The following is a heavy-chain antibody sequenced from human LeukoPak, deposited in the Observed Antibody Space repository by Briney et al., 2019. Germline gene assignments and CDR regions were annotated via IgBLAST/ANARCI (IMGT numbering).Heavy chain of an antibody. CDR2: INSDGSEG. CDR1: GFTFSGFW. D-gene: IGHD3-10*01. V-gene: IGHV3-7*01. Sequence: GGSLRLSCAVSGFTFSGFWMSWSRQAPGKGLEWVASINSDGSEGYYADVVKGRFTISRDNAKNSLYLQINSLRAEDTAVYYCARDDGSSCFAYWGQGTQVTVSS. J-gene: IGHJ4*02. CDR3: ARDDGSSCFAY.